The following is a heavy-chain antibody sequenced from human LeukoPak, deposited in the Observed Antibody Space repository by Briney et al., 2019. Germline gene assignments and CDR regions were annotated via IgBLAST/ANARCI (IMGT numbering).Heavy chain of an antibody. CDR1: GYTFTGYY. V-gene: IGHV1-2*02. CDR2: INPNSGGT. J-gene: IGHJ4*02. D-gene: IGHD3-22*01. Sequence: ASVKVSCKASGYTFTGYYMHWVRQAPGQGLEWMGWINPNSGGTNYAQKFQGRVTMTRDTSISTAYMELSRLRSDDTAVYYCARVTYDSSGYYGDYWGQGTLVTVSS. CDR3: ARVTYDSSGYYGDY.